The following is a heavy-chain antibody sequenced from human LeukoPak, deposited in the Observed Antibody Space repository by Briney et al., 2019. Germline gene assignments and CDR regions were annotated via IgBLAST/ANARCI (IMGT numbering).Heavy chain of an antibody. CDR3: ASPCLTAVTPLGFQH. V-gene: IGHV4-39*01. CDR2: IYYSGST. CDR1: GGSISSSSYY. Sequence: SETLSLTCTVSGGSISSSSYYWGWIRQPPGKGLEWIGSIYYSGSTYYNPSLKSRVTISVDTSKNQFSLKLSSVTAADTAVYYCASPCLTAVTPLGFQHWGQGTLVTVSS. J-gene: IGHJ1*01. D-gene: IGHD4-17*01.